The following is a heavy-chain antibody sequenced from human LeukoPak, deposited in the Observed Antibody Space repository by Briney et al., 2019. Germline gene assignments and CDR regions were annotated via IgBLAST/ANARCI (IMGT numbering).Heavy chain of an antibody. Sequence: GRSLRLSCTASGFTFGDYAMSWVRQAPGKGLEWVGFIRSKAYGGTTEYAASVKGRFTISRDDSKSIAYLQMNSLKTEDTAVYYCTRIKWELLQARYYVDYWGQGTLVTVSS. CDR3: TRIKWELLQARYYVDY. V-gene: IGHV3-49*04. D-gene: IGHD1-26*01. CDR2: IRSKAYGGTT. J-gene: IGHJ4*02. CDR1: GFTFGDYA.